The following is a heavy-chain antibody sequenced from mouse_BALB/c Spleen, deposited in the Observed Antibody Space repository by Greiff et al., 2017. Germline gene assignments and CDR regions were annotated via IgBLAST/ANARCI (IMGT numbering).Heavy chain of an antibody. V-gene: IGHV5-6-2*01. Sequence: EVQLVESGGGLVKPGGSLKLSCAASGFTFSSYYMSWVRQTPEKRLELVAAINSNGGSTYYPDTVKGRFTISRDNAKNTLYLQMSSLKSEDTALYYCARQPYYGNYDAMDYWGQGTSVTVSS. J-gene: IGHJ4*01. CDR2: INSNGGST. D-gene: IGHD2-10*01. CDR1: GFTFSSYY. CDR3: ARQPYYGNYDAMDY.